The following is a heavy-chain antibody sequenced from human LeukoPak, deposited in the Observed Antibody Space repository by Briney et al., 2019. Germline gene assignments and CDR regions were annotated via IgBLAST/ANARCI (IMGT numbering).Heavy chain of an antibody. CDR1: GYTFTSYY. Sequence: ASVKVSCKASGYTFTSYYMHWVRQAPGQGLEWMGIINPSGGSTSYAQKFQGRVTMTRDMSTSTVYMELSSLRSEDTAVYYCAGSGTDHDAFDIWGQGTMVTVSS. CDR3: AGSGTDHDAFDI. V-gene: IGHV1-46*01. J-gene: IGHJ3*02. CDR2: INPSGGST.